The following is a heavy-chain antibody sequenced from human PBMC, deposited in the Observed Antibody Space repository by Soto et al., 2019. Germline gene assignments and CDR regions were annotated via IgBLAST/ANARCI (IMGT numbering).Heavy chain of an antibody. J-gene: IGHJ4*02. CDR2: TRNKAKSYTT. D-gene: IGHD4-17*01. CDR3: ARYDYGDVDY. Sequence: EVQLVESGGGLLQPGGSLRLSCAASGFTISDHYMDWVRQAPGKGLEWVGRTRNKAKSYTTDYAASVKGRFTISRDDSKNSLYLQMNSPKSEDTAVYYCARYDYGDVDYWGQGTLVTVSS. V-gene: IGHV3-72*01. CDR1: GFTISDHY.